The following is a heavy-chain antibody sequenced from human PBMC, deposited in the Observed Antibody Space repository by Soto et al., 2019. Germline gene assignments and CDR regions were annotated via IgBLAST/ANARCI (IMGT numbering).Heavy chain of an antibody. CDR2: MNPNSGNT. J-gene: IGHJ5*02. V-gene: IGHV1-8*01. CDR1: GYTFTSYD. Sequence: EASVKVSCKASGYTFTSYDINWVRQATGQGLEWVGWMNPNSGNTGYAQKFQGRVTMTRNTSISTAYMELSSLRSEDTAVYYCARERSAAGTGWFDPWGQGTLVTVSS. CDR3: ARERSAAGTGWFDP. D-gene: IGHD6-13*01.